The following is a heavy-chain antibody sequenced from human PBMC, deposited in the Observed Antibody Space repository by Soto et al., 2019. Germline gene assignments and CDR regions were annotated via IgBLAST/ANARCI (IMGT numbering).Heavy chain of an antibody. D-gene: IGHD3-3*01. V-gene: IGHV3-30*18. J-gene: IGHJ6*02. CDR3: AKDTFGVDPTGKLDYGMDV. Sequence: SGGSLRLSCAASGFTFSSYGMHWVRQAPGKGLEWVAVISYDGSNKYYADSVKGRFTISRDNSKNTLYLQMNSLRAEDTAVYYCAKDTFGVDPTGKLDYGMDVWGQGTTVTVSS. CDR1: GFTFSSYG. CDR2: ISYDGSNK.